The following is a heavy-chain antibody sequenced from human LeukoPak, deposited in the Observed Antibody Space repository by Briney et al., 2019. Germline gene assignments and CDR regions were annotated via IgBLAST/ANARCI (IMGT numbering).Heavy chain of an antibody. V-gene: IGHV1-69*05. D-gene: IGHD6-13*01. Sequence: GASVKVSCKASGGTFRSCAISWVRQAPGQGLEWMGGIIPIFGTANYAQKFQGRVTITTDESTSTAYMELSSLRSEDTAVYYCAREAAAGLDYWGQGTLVTVSS. J-gene: IGHJ4*02. CDR2: IIPIFGTA. CDR1: GGTFRSCA. CDR3: AREAAAGLDY.